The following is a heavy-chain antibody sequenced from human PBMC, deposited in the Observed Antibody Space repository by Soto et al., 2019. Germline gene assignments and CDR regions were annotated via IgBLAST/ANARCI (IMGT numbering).Heavy chain of an antibody. V-gene: IGHV1-3*01. J-gene: IGHJ6*03. CDR3: ARGDLTARPHYYYMDV. D-gene: IGHD6-6*01. CDR1: GYTFTSYA. Sequence: ASVKVSCKASGYTFTSYAMHWVRQAPGQRLEWMGWINAGNGNTKYSQKFQGRVTITRDTSASTAYVELSSLRSEDTAVYYCARGDLTARPHYYYMDVWGKGTTVTVSS. CDR2: INAGNGNT.